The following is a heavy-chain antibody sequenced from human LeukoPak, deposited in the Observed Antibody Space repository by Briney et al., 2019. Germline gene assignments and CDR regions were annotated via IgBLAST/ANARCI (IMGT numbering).Heavy chain of an antibody. Sequence: GGSLRLSCAASGFTFSSYAMSWVRQAPGKGLEWVSAISGSGGSTYYADSVKGRFTIPRDNSKNTLYLQMNSLRAEDTAVYYCAKEGLGYCSGGSCYFPVGATDYWGQGTLVTVSS. J-gene: IGHJ4*02. D-gene: IGHD2-15*01. CDR3: AKEGLGYCSGGSCYFPVGATDY. CDR2: ISGSGGST. CDR1: GFTFSSYA. V-gene: IGHV3-23*01.